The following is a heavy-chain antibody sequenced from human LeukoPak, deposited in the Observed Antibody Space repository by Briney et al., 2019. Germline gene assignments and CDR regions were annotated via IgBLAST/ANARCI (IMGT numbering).Heavy chain of an antibody. J-gene: IGHJ5*02. Sequence: GASVKVSCXASGYTFTGYYMHWVRQAPGQGLEWMVWINPNSGGTNYAQTFQGRVTMTRDTSISTAYMELSRLRSDDTAVYYCARSPPQLRFLEWLPYNWFDPWGQGTLVTVSS. D-gene: IGHD3-3*01. CDR3: ARSPPQLRFLEWLPYNWFDP. V-gene: IGHV1-2*02. CDR2: INPNSGGT. CDR1: GYTFTGYY.